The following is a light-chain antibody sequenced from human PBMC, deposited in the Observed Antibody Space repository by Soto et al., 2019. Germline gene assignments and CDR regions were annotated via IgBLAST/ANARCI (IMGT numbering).Light chain of an antibody. CDR1: QSVSSN. CDR2: GAS. J-gene: IGKJ5*01. CDR3: QQYNNWPPT. Sequence: EIVMTQSPATLSVSPGERATLSCRASQSVSSNLAWYKQKPGQAPRLLIYGASTRATGISARFSGSRSGTEFTLTISRLQSEDFAVYYCQQYNNWPPTFGQGTRLEIK. V-gene: IGKV3-15*01.